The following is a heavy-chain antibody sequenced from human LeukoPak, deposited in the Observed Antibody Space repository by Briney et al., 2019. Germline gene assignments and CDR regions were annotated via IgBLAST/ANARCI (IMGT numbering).Heavy chain of an antibody. CDR1: GGSISSYY. CDR3: ARERRSSWYGNMYYYFDY. J-gene: IGHJ4*02. Sequence: SETPSLTCTVSGGSISSYYWSWIRQPAGKGLEWIGRIYTSGSTNYNPSLKSRVTMSVDTSKNQFSLKLGSVTAADTAVYYCARERRSSWYGNMYYYFDYWGQGTLVTVSS. CDR2: IYTSGST. V-gene: IGHV4-4*07. D-gene: IGHD6-13*01.